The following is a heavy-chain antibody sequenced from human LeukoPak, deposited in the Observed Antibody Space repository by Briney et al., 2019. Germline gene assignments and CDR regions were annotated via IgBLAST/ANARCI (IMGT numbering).Heavy chain of an antibody. CDR3: ATGPLGYCSGGSCS. CDR1: GYTFTSYA. D-gene: IGHD2-15*01. J-gene: IGHJ4*02. CDR2: INAGNGNT. V-gene: IGHV1-3*01. Sequence: ASVKVSCKASGYTFTSYAMHWVRQAPGQRLEWMGWINAGNGNTKYSQKFQGRVTITRDTSASTAYMELSSLRSEDTAVYYCATGPLGYCSGGSCSWGQGTLVTVSS.